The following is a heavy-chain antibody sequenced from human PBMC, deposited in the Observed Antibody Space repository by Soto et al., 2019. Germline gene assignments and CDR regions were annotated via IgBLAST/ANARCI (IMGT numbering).Heavy chain of an antibody. CDR2: INSDGSST. Sequence: GGSLRLSCVASGFIFSNCWMHWVRQAPGMGLVWVSHINSDGSSTTYADSVKGRFTISRDNAKNTLYLQMNSLRAEDAAVYYCVRAIGHYGMDVWGRGTTVTVSS. CDR3: VRAIGHYGMDV. CDR1: GFIFSNCW. D-gene: IGHD3-22*01. V-gene: IGHV3-74*01. J-gene: IGHJ6*02.